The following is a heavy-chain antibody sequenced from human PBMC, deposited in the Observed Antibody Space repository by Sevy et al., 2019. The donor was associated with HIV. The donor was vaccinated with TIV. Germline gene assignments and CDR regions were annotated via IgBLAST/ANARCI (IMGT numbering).Heavy chain of an antibody. CDR1: GGSLMNYY. CDR2: VFYSGST. CDR3: ARRYCPNSSCCFTDSFDI. V-gene: IGHV4-59*08. J-gene: IGHJ3*02. D-gene: IGHD2-8*01. Sequence: SETLSLTCTVSGGSLMNYYWTWIRQTPGKGLEWIGYVFYSGSTNYNPSLKSRVTISLDMSKEQFSLKLNSVTAADTAVYFCARRYCPNSSCCFTDSFDIWSQGTLVTVSS.